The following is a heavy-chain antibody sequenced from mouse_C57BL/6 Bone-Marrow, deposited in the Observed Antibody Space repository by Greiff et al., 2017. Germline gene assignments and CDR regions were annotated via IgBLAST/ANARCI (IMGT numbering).Heavy chain of an antibody. CDR1: EYEFPSHD. CDR2: INSDGGST. J-gene: IGHJ3*01. CDR3: ALMRVTTGFAY. D-gene: IGHD2-2*01. Sequence: EVKLVESGGGLVQTGESLKLSCESTEYEFPSHDMSWVRKTPEKRLELVAAINSDGGSTYYPDTMERRFIISRANTKKTLFLQMSSLVSKATALYYCALMRVTTGFAYWGQGTLVTVSA. V-gene: IGHV5-2*01.